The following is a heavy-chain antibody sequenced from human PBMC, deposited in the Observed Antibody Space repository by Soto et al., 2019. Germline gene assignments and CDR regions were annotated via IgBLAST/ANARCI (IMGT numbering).Heavy chain of an antibody. CDR3: ARGGGGTYAAPDYNWFDP. CDR1: GGTFSSYA. D-gene: IGHD2-15*01. V-gene: IGHV1-69*01. J-gene: IGHJ5*02. CDR2: IIPIFCTA. Sequence: QVQLVQSGAEVKKPGSSGKVSCKASGGTFSSYAISWVRQAPGQGLEWMGGIIPIFCTANYAQKFEGRVTITADESTSTAYRELGSLRSEDTAVYYCARGGGGTYAAPDYNWFDPWGQGTLVTVSS.